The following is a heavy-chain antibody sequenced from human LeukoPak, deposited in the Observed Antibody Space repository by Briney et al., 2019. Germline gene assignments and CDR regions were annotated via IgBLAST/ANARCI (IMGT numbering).Heavy chain of an antibody. Sequence: PGGSLRLSCAASGFTFSSYAMSWVRQAPGKGLEWVSGISGSGGSTYYADSVKGRFTISTDNSKNTLYLQMNSLRAEDTAVYYCAKYTDYGGNFYFGYWGQGTLVTVSS. J-gene: IGHJ4*02. CDR2: ISGSGGST. CDR1: GFTFSSYA. D-gene: IGHD4-23*01. CDR3: AKYTDYGGNFYFGY. V-gene: IGHV3-23*01.